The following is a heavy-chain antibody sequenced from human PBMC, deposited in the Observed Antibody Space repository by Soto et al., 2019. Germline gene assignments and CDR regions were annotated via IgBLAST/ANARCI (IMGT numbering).Heavy chain of an antibody. D-gene: IGHD5-12*01. CDR2: ISSSSSYI. V-gene: IGHV3-21*01. CDR3: AREVSKYSGYDFDY. Sequence: EVQLVESGGGLVKPGGSLRLSCAASGFTFSSYSMNWVRQAPGKGLEWVSSISSSSSYIYYADSVKGRFTISRDNAKNSLYLQMNSLRAEDTAVYYCAREVSKYSGYDFDYGGQGTVVTVSS. CDR1: GFTFSSYS. J-gene: IGHJ4*02.